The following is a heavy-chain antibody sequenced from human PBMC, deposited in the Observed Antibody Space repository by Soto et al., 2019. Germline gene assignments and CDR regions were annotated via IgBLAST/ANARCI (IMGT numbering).Heavy chain of an antibody. D-gene: IGHD6-19*01. J-gene: IGHJ4*02. V-gene: IGHV3-33*01. CDR1: GFTFSSYG. CDR2: IWYDGSNK. CDR3: ASIAVAGTPPHFDY. Sequence: GGSLRLSCAASGFTFSSYGMHWVRQAPGKGLEWVAVIWYDGSNKYYADSVKGRFTISRDNSKNTLYLQMNSLRAEDTAVYYCASIAVAGTPPHFDYWGQGTLVTVSS.